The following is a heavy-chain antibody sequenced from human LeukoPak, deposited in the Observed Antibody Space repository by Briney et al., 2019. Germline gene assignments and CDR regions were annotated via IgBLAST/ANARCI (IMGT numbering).Heavy chain of an antibody. CDR2: IYSGGST. Sequence: GSLRLSCAASGFTVSSNYMSWVRQAPGKGLAWVSVIYSGGSTYYADSVKGRFTISRDNSKNTLYLQMNSLRAEDRAVYYCARDRGGYYDSSGYLDYWGQGTLVTVSS. J-gene: IGHJ4*02. D-gene: IGHD3-22*01. CDR3: ARDRGGYYDSSGYLDY. V-gene: IGHV3-66*01. CDR1: GFTVSSNY.